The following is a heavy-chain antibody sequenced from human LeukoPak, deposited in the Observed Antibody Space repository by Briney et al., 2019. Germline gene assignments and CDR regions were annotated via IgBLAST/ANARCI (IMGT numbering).Heavy chain of an antibody. Sequence: SETLSLTCAVYGGSFSGYYWSWIRQPPGKGLEWIGEINHSGSTNYNPSLKSRVTISVDTSKNQFSLKLSSVTAADTAVCYCARGSDGSLDYWGQGTLVTVSS. J-gene: IGHJ4*02. CDR3: ARGSDGSLDY. V-gene: IGHV4-34*01. CDR2: INHSGST. CDR1: GGSFSGYY. D-gene: IGHD1-26*01.